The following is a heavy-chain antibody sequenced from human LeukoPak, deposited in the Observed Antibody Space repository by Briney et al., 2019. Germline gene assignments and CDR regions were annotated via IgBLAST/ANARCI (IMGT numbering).Heavy chain of an antibody. CDR1: GDSISSGTYY. D-gene: IGHD6-6*01. CDR3: ARGGAARLHFQN. V-gene: IGHV4-31*03. CDR2: IHHSGTT. J-gene: IGHJ1*01. Sequence: SEILSLTCNVSGDSISSGTYYWNWIRQRPGKGLEWIGYIHHSGTTFYNPSLKSRVTISVDTSKNQFSLNLNSVTAADTAVYYCARGGAARLHFQNWGQGTLVTVSS.